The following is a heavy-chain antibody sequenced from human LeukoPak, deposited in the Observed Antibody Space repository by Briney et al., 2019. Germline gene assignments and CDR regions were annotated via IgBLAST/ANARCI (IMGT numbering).Heavy chain of an antibody. D-gene: IGHD2-2*01. V-gene: IGHV4-4*07. CDR1: GASISSYY. Sequence: SETLSLTCTVSGASISSYYWSWIRQPAGKGLEWIGRTYTRGSTNSNPSLESRVTMSLDTSKNLLSLRLSSVTAADTAVYYCAGVGYCSSTSCFDAFDIWGQGTMVTVSS. CDR2: TYTRGST. J-gene: IGHJ3*02. CDR3: AGVGYCSSTSCFDAFDI.